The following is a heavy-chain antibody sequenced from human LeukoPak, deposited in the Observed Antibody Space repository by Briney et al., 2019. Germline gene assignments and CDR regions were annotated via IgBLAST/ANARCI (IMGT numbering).Heavy chain of an antibody. CDR1: GGSISSYY. Sequence: SETLSLTCTVSGGSISSYYWGWIRQPPGKGLEWIGSIYYSGSTYYNPSLKSRVTISVDTSKNQFSLKLSSVTAADTAVYYCARGTKYYDFWSGYSSGAFDIWGQGTMVTVSS. D-gene: IGHD3-3*01. CDR2: IYYSGST. CDR3: ARGTKYYDFWSGYSSGAFDI. J-gene: IGHJ3*02. V-gene: IGHV4-39*07.